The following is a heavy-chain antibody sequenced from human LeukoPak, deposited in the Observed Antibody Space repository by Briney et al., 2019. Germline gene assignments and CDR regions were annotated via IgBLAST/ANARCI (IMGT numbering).Heavy chain of an antibody. J-gene: IGHJ4*02. V-gene: IGHV5-51*01. D-gene: IGHD2-15*01. Sequence: GASVKVSCKASGHTFTSYDINWVRQATGQGLEWMGIIYPGDSDTRYSPSFQGQVTISADKSISTAYLQWSSLKSSYTPMYHCARPYYCTGRSCFDSWGQGPLVTVSS. CDR3: ARPYYCTGRSCFDS. CDR2: IYPGDSDT. CDR1: GHTFTSYD.